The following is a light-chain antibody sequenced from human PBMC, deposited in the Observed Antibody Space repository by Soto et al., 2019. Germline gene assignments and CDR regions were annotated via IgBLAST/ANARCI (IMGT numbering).Light chain of an antibody. V-gene: IGKV3-20*01. J-gene: IGKJ1*01. CDR3: QQYGSSPT. Sequence: EIVLTQSPGTLSLSPGERTTLSCRASQSVSSSCLAWYQQKPGQAPRLLIYGASSRATGIPDRFSGSGSGTDFTLTISRLEPEDFAVYYSQQYGSSPTFGQGTKVEIK. CDR2: GAS. CDR1: QSVSSSC.